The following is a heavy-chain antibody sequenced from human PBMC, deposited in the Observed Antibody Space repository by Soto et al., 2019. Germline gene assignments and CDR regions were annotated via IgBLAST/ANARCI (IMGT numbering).Heavy chain of an antibody. J-gene: IGHJ4*02. V-gene: IGHV4-39*01. CDR1: GGSISSSSYY. D-gene: IGHD5-18*01. CDR2: IYYSGST. CDR3: ARTVDTAMYYFDY. Sequence: SETLSLTCTVSGGSISSSSYYWGWIRQPPGKGLEWIGSIYYSGSTYSNPSLKSRVTISVDTSKNQFSLKLSSVTAADTAVYYCARTVDTAMYYFDYWGQGTLVTVSS.